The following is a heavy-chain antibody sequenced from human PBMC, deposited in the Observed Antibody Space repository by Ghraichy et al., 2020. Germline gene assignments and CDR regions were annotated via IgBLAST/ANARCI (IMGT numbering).Heavy chain of an antibody. J-gene: IGHJ6*02. CDR1: GFTFSRHW. V-gene: IGHV3-74*01. Sequence: GGSLRLSCAASGFTFSRHWMHWVRQVPGMGLVWVSRVKSDASMIHYADAVKGRFTISRDNAKNMLYLQMSSLRAEDTAVYYCAREAYYGLDVWGQGTTVTVSS. CDR2: VKSDASMI. CDR3: AREAYYGLDV.